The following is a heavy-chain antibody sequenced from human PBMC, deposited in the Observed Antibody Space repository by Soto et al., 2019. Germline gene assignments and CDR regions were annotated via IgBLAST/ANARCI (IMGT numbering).Heavy chain of an antibody. CDR2: INAGNGNT. D-gene: IGHD2-2*02. CDR1: GYTFTSYA. CDR3: ARSLQIEPAAIAY. Sequence: QVQLVQSGAEVRKPGASVKVSCKASGYTFTSYAMHWVRQAPGQRLEWMGWINAGNGNTKYSQKFQGRSTITRDTAARTAYMELSSLRSEDTAVYYCARSLQIEPAAIAYWGQGTLVTVSS. V-gene: IGHV1-3*01. J-gene: IGHJ4*02.